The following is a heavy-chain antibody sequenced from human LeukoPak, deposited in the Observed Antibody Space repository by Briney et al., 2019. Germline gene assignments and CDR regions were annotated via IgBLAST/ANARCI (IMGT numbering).Heavy chain of an antibody. CDR3: ATCGSYDSCNY. CDR2: ITPIFGTA. J-gene: IGHJ4*02. D-gene: IGHD1-26*01. Sequence: SVKVSCKASGGTFSSYAISWVRQAPGQGLEWMGGITPIFGTANYAQKFQGRVTITADESTSTAYMELSSLRSEDTAVYYCATCGSYDSCNYWGQGTLVTVSS. CDR1: GGTFSSYA. V-gene: IGHV1-69*01.